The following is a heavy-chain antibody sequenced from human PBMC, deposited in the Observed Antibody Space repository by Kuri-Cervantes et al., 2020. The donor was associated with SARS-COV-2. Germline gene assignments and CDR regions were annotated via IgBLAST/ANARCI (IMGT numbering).Heavy chain of an antibody. J-gene: IGHJ3*02. CDR3: ARSLYYYGSGYDAFDI. V-gene: IGHV4-59*01. Sequence: SETLSLTCSVSGDSISGYYWNWIRQPPGKGLEWIGYIYYSGITNYNPSLKSRVTISVDTSKNQFSLKLSSVTAADTAVYYCARSLYYYGSGYDAFDIWGQGTMVTVSS. CDR1: GDSISGYY. D-gene: IGHD3-10*01. CDR2: IYYSGIT.